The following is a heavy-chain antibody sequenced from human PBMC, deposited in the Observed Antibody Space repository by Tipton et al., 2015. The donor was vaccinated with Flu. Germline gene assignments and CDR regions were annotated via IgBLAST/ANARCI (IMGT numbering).Heavy chain of an antibody. V-gene: IGHV4-4*07. Sequence: TLSLTCSVSNGPINYFYWSWIRQPAGKGLEWIGRIYPSGGTDYNPSLGGRVTMSVDTAKSQFSLKLTSVTAADAAVYYCARINQNGYYYFLSWGQGTLVTVS. J-gene: IGHJ5*02. CDR1: NGPINYFY. CDR2: IYPSGGT. CDR3: ARINQNGYYYFLS. D-gene: IGHD3-22*01.